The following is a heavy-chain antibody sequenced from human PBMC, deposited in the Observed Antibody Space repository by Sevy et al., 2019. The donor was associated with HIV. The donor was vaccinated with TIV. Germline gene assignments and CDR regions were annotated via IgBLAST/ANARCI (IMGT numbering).Heavy chain of an antibody. Sequence: GGSLRLSCAASGFIFSGYAMYWVRQAPGKGLEWVAIISYDGNNKYYADSVKGRFSISRDNSKNTLFLQMNSLRADDTAVYYCARDRYEYSLVXYFDSWGQGTLVTVSS. CDR2: ISYDGNNK. J-gene: IGHJ4*02. CDR1: GFIFSGYA. CDR3: ARDRYEYSLVXYFDS. D-gene: IGHD3-16*01. V-gene: IGHV3-30-3*01.